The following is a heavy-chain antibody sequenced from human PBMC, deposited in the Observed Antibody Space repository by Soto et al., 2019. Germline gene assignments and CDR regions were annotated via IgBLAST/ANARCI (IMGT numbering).Heavy chain of an antibody. CDR1: GFTFSSYW. Sequence: GGSLRLSCAASGFTFSSYWISWVRQAPGKGLEWVANIKQDGSEKYYVDSVKGRFTISRDNAKNSLYLQMNSLRAEDTAVYYCARDPQSYGFYYYGMDVWGQGTTVTVSS. CDR2: IKQDGSEK. J-gene: IGHJ6*02. D-gene: IGHD5-18*01. CDR3: ARDPQSYGFYYYGMDV. V-gene: IGHV3-7*01.